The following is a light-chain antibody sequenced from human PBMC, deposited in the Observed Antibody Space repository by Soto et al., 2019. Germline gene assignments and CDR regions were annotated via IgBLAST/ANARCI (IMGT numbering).Light chain of an antibody. V-gene: IGKV1-5*01. CDR3: QHYNSYSEA. J-gene: IGKJ1*01. CDR1: QSISSW. Sequence: DIQMTQSPSTLSASVGDRVTLTCRASQSISSWLAWYQQKPGKAPKLLIYHAYSLESGVPSRFSGSESGTEFTLTINSLQPDDFATYYCQHYNSYSEAFGQGTKV. CDR2: HAY.